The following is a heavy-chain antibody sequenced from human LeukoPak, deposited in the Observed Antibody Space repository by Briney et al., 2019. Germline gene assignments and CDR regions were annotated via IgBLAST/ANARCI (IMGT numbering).Heavy chain of an antibody. D-gene: IGHD3-22*01. Sequence: GGSLRLSCAASGFTFSSYAMHWVRQAPGKGLEWVAVISYDGSNKYYADSVKGRFTISRDNSKSTLYLQMNSLRAEDTAVYYCARGGYDSSGYAYAFDIWGQGTMVTVSS. CDR2: ISYDGSNK. J-gene: IGHJ3*02. CDR1: GFTFSSYA. CDR3: ARGGYDSSGYAYAFDI. V-gene: IGHV3-30-3*01.